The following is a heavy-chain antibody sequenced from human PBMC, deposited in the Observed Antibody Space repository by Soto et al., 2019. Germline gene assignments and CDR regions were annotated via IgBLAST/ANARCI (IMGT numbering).Heavy chain of an antibody. Sequence: PGESLKISCQVSGYTFTIYWIGCVRQMPGKGLEWMGIIYPSDSDTRYSPSFQGQVTISADQSINTAYLQWDSLKASDTAIYYCARPANTWQDHFDLWGQGTRITVSS. CDR1: GYTFTIYW. D-gene: IGHD3-16*01. J-gene: IGHJ4*02. CDR3: ARPANTWQDHFDL. V-gene: IGHV5-51*01. CDR2: IYPSDSDT.